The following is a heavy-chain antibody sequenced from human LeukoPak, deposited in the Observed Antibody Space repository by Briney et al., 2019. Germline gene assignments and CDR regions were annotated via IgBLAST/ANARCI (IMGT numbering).Heavy chain of an antibody. D-gene: IGHD1-26*01. CDR3: ARSPQHSGSYYARDELGYYFDY. Sequence: PGGSLRLSCAASGFTVSSNYMSWVRQAPGKGLEWVSVIYSGGSTYYADSVKGRFTISRHNSKNTLYLQMNSLRDEDTAVYYCARSPQHSGSYYARDELGYYFDYWGQGTLVTVSS. CDR1: GFTVSSNY. J-gene: IGHJ4*02. V-gene: IGHV3-53*04. CDR2: IYSGGST.